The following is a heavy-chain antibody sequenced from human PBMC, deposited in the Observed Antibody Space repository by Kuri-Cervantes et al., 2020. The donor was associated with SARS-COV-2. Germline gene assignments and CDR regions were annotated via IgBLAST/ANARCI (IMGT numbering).Heavy chain of an antibody. D-gene: IGHD3-16*02. CDR1: GGSFSGYY. V-gene: IGHV4-34*01. CDR2: INHSGST. J-gene: IGHJ6*02. CDR3: ARGPGLYSRKAYGMDV. Sequence: GSLRLSCAVYGGSFSGYYWSWIRQPPGKGLEWIGEINHSGSTNYNPSLKSRATISVDTSKNQFSLKLSSVTAADTAVYYCARGPGLYSRKAYGMDVWGQGTTVTVSS.